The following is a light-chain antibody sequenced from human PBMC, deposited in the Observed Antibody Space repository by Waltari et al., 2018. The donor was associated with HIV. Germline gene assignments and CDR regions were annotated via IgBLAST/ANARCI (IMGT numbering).Light chain of an antibody. CDR1: RSDVGNYAY. Sequence: QSALTQPPSASGSPEQSVTISCTGTRSDVGNYAYVSWYQQHPGKAPKLLIYEVNKRPSAVPARFPGSKSGATASLTVAGLQAEDEADYYCTSYGGRNNRVLFGGGTRLTVL. CDR3: TSYGGRNNRVL. V-gene: IGLV2-8*01. J-gene: IGLJ3*02. CDR2: EVN.